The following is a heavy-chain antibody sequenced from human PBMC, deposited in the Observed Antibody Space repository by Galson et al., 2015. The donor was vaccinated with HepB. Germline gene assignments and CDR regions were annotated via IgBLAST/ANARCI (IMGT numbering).Heavy chain of an antibody. CDR1: GFTFDDYA. V-gene: IGHV3-9*01. D-gene: IGHD3-10*01. J-gene: IGHJ4*02. CDR2: ISWNSGSI. CDR3: AKGHSYYGSGSYYPFDY. Sequence: SLRLSCAASGFTFDDYAMHWVRQAPGKGPEWVSGISWNSGSIGYADSVKGRFTISRDNAKNSLYLQMNSLRAEDTALYYCAKGHSYYGSGSYYPFDYWGQGTLVTVSS.